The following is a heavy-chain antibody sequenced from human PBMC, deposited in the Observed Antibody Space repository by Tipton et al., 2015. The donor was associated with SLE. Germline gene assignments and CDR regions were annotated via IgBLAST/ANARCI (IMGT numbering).Heavy chain of an antibody. CDR3: AAANVNAFDI. J-gene: IGHJ3*02. Sequence: SLRLSCADSGFTFSTHYIRWVRQAPGKGLVWVSGSNGDGTDTMYADSVKGRFSISRDNAKNTLYLQMDSLTAEDTAVYYCAAANVNAFDIWGQGTMVTVSS. CDR2: SNGDGTDT. D-gene: IGHD2-15*01. CDR1: GFTFSTHY. V-gene: IGHV3-74*03.